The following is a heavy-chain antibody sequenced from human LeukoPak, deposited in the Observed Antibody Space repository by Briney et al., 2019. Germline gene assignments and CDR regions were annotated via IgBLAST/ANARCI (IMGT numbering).Heavy chain of an antibody. J-gene: IGHJ4*02. Sequence: GGSLRLSCAASGLTATNNYWNWVRQPPGKGPEWISLIYSNGDTRYADSVKGRFTFSRDNSKNTLYLQMNSLRAEDTAVYYCTYGDYPLTYWGQGTLVSVSS. V-gene: IGHV3-66*01. D-gene: IGHD4-17*01. CDR2: IYSNGDT. CDR3: TYGDYPLTY. CDR1: GLTATNNY.